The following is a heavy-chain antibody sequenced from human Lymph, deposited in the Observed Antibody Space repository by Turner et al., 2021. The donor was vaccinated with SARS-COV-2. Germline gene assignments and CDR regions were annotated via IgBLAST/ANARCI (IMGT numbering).Heavy chain of an antibody. Sequence: RETGPALVKPTQTLTLACTFSGSSIGTSGMCVSWIRQPPGKALEWLARIDWDDDKYYSTSLKTRLTISKDTSKNQVVLTMTNMDPVDTATYYCARRRTGYSYGYRSTYSFGYWGQGTLVTVSS. CDR3: ARRRTGYSYGYRSTYSFGY. J-gene: IGHJ4*02. D-gene: IGHD5-18*01. V-gene: IGHV2-70*11. CDR2: IDWDDDK. CDR1: GSSIGTSGMC.